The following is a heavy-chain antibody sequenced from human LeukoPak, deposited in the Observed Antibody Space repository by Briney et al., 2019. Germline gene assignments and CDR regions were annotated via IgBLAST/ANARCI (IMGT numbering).Heavy chain of an antibody. CDR2: IKSKTDGGTT. CDR1: GFTFSNTW. V-gene: IGHV3-15*01. CDR3: VRDSTKGDFGLYPYYYYGMDV. J-gene: IGHJ6*02. D-gene: IGHD2-8*01. Sequence: GGSLRLSCAASGFTFSNTWMSWVRQAPGKGLEWVGRIKSKTDGGTTDYAAPVKGRFTISRDDSKNTLYLQMNSLKTEDTAVYYCVRDSTKGDFGLYPYYYYGMDVWGQGTTVTVSS.